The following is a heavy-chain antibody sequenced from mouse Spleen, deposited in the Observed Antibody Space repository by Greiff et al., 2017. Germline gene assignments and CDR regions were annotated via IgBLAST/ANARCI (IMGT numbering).Heavy chain of an antibody. CDR1: GFNFSSYG. D-gene: IGHD2-4*01. J-gene: IGHJ3*01. V-gene: IGHV5-6*01. Sequence: EVKVVESGGDLVKPGGSLKLSCAASGFNFSSYGMSWVRQTPDKRLEWVATISSGGSYTYYPDSVKGRFTISRDNAKNTLYLQMSSLKSEDTAMYYCARQGDYEAWFAYWGQGTLVTVSA. CDR2: ISSGGSYT. CDR3: ARQGDYEAWFAY.